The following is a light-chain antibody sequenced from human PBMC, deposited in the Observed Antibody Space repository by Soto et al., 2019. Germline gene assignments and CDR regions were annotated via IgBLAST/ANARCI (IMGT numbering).Light chain of an antibody. CDR3: QQRSNWPSIT. CDR2: AAF. CDR1: QNVTSTY. V-gene: IGKV3-11*01. Sequence: VLTQSPGTLSLSPGERASLSCRASQNVTSTYLAWYQQRPGQPPRLLIYAAFSRATGIPVRFSGSGSGTDFTLTISSLEAEDSAVYYCQQRSNWPSITFGQGTRLEIK. J-gene: IGKJ5*01.